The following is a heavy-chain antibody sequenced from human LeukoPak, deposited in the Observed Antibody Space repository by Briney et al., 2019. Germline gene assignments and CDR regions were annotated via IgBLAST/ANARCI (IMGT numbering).Heavy chain of an antibody. Sequence: GGSLRLSCAASGFTFSSYAMSWVRQAPGKGLEWVSAISGSGGSTYYADSVKGRFTISRDNSKNTLYLQMNSLRAEDTAVYYCAKVGVGANVTGGMDVWGQGTTVTVSS. CDR2: ISGSGGST. CDR3: AKVGVGANVTGGMDV. D-gene: IGHD1-26*01. V-gene: IGHV3-23*01. J-gene: IGHJ6*02. CDR1: GFTFSSYA.